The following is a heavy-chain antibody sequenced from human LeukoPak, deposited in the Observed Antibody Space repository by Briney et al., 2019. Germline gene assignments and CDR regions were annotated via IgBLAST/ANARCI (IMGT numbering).Heavy chain of an antibody. V-gene: IGHV1-2*02. D-gene: IGHD6-13*01. CDR3: ARDGDSSSSRAVGYFGY. Sequence: GASVKVSCKASGYTFTGYYMHWVRQAPGQGLEWMGWINPNSGGTNYAQKLQGRVTMTTDTSTSTAYMELRSLRSDDTAVYYCARDGDSSSSRAVGYFGYWGQGTLVTVSS. CDR1: GYTFTGYY. J-gene: IGHJ4*02. CDR2: INPNSGGT.